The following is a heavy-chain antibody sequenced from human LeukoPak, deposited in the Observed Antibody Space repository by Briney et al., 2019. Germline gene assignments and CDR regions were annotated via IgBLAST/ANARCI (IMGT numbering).Heavy chain of an antibody. J-gene: IGHJ4*02. D-gene: IGHD6-13*01. CDR1: GGSISSYY. V-gene: IGHV4-59*01. Sequence: SETLSLTCTVSGGSISSYYWSWIRQPPGKGLEWIGYIYYSGSTNYNPSLKSRVTISVDTSKNQFSLKLSSVTAADTAVYYCAREAAAGFDWGQGTLVTVSS. CDR2: IYYSGST. CDR3: AREAAAGFD.